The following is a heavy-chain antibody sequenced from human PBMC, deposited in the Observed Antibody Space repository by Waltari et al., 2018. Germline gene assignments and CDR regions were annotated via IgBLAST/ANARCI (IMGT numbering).Heavy chain of an antibody. CDR2: INHSGRP. CDR1: GGSFSGYY. CDR3: ARGRASAGRGGAFEI. D-gene: IGHD6-13*01. J-gene: IGHJ3*02. Sequence: QVQLQQWGAGLLKPSETLSLTCAVYGGSFSGYYWSWIRQPPGKGLEWIGEINHSGRPNYNPSRNMRVTISVDTSKNQFSLKLSSVTGADTAVYYWARGRASAGRGGAFEIWGQGTMVTVSS. V-gene: IGHV4-34*01.